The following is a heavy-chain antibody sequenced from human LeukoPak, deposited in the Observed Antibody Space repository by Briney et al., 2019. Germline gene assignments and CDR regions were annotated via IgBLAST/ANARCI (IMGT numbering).Heavy chain of an antibody. CDR3: ARGPSYGDPHDAFDI. V-gene: IGHV3-20*04. Sequence: GGSLRLSCAASGFTFDDYGMSWVLQAPGKGLEWVSGINWNGGSTGYADSVKGRFTISRDNAKNSLYLQMNSLRAEDTALYYCARGPSYGDPHDAFDIWGQGTMVTVSS. CDR2: INWNGGST. D-gene: IGHD4-17*01. J-gene: IGHJ3*02. CDR1: GFTFDDYG.